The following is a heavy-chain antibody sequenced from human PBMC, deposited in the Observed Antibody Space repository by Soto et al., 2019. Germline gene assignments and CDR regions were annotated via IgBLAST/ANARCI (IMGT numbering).Heavy chain of an antibody. D-gene: IGHD6-6*01. CDR3: AKDELGYSSSIGHYYFDY. V-gene: IGHV3-23*01. CDR2: ISGSGGST. CDR1: GFTFSSYA. Sequence: AGGSLRLSCAASGFTFSSYAMSWVRQAPGKGLEWVSAISGSGGSTYYADSVKGRFTISRDNSKNTLYLQMNSLRAEDTAVYYCAKDELGYSSSIGHYYFDYWGQGTLVTVSS. J-gene: IGHJ4*02.